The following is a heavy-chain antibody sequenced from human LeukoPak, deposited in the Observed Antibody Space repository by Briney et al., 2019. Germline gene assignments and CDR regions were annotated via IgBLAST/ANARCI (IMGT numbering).Heavy chain of an antibody. J-gene: IGHJ5*02. D-gene: IGHD3-10*01. CDR3: GKERGA. Sequence: GGSLRLSCAASGFRFSDLTMTWVRQAPGKAPEWVSDIGGRGGSTYYTDTLGGRLTISRDNSKDMVYLQMKSLNVEDAADYYCGKERGAWGQGTKVTVSS. V-gene: IGHV3-23*01. CDR2: IGGRGGST. CDR1: GFRFSDLT.